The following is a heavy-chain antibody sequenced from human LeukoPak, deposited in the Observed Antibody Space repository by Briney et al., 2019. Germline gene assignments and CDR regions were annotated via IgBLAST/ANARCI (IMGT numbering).Heavy chain of an antibody. V-gene: IGHV3-21*01. CDR2: ISSSSSYI. CDR1: GCTFSSYS. J-gene: IGHJ4*02. CDR3: AGGKQREYQLPRGDY. D-gene: IGHD2-2*01. Sequence: GGALRLSCAAAGCTFSSYSMNWVRQAPGKGLEWVSSISSSSSYIYYADSAKGRFTISTDNAKNSLYLQMSSLTAEDTAVYYCAGGKQREYQLPRGDYWGQGTLVTVSS.